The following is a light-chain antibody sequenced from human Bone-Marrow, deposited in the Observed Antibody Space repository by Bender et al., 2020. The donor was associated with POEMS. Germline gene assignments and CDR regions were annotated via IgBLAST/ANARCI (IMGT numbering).Light chain of an antibody. V-gene: IGLV2-14*03. J-gene: IGLJ2*01. CDR2: DVS. Sequence: QSALTQPASVSGSPGQSITISCTGTSSDIGNFVCWYQQHPGKAPKLMIYDVSFRSSGVSNRFTGSKSGNTASLTISGLQAEIEAEYYCDSHTSGGTLGLFGGATKLTVL. CDR3: DSHTSGGTLGL. CDR1: SSDIGNF.